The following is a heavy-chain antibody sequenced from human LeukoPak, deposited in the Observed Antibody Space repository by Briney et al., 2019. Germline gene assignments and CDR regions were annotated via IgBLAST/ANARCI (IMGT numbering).Heavy chain of an antibody. CDR3: ARDAYCGGDCYSLVGYYYYGMDV. V-gene: IGHV3-33*01. J-gene: IGHJ6*02. D-gene: IGHD2-21*02. Sequence: GGSLRLSCAASGFTFSSYGMHWVPQAPGKGLEWVAVIWYDGSNKYYADSVKGRFTISRDNSKNTLYLQMNSLRAEDTAVYYCARDAYCGGDCYSLVGYYYYGMDVWGQGTTVTVSS. CDR2: IWYDGSNK. CDR1: GFTFSSYG.